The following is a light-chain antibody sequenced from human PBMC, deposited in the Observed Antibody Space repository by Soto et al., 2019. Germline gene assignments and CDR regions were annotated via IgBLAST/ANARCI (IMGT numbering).Light chain of an antibody. CDR2: GAS. Sequence: IVMTQSPATLSVSPGERATLSCRASQSISTKLAWYQQKPGQAPRLLIYGASTRATGIPVRFSGSGSGTEFTLTITSQQFEDFAVYYCQEYNDWRPITFGGGTKVEIK. CDR3: QEYNDWRPIT. V-gene: IGKV3-15*01. CDR1: QSISTK. J-gene: IGKJ4*01.